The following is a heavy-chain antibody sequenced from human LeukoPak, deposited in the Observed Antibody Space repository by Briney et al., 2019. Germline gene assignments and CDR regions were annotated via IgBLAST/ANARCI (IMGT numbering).Heavy chain of an antibody. CDR1: GDSVSSNSAA. CDR2: TYYRSKWYN. V-gene: IGHV6-1*01. Sequence: SQTLSLTCAIPGDSVSSNSAAWNWIRQSPSRGLEWLGRTYYRSKWYNDYAVSVKRRITIKADTSKNQFSLQLNSVTPEDTAVYYCARLLALYDAFDIWGQGTMVTVSS. J-gene: IGHJ3*02. D-gene: IGHD2-8*02. CDR3: ARLLALYDAFDI.